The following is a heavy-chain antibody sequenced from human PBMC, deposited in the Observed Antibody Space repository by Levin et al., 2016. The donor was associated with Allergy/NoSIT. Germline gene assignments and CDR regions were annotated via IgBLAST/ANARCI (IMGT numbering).Heavy chain of an antibody. CDR3: ARQHLDAEALDV. Sequence: GGSLRLSCAASGFSVTHNHMTWVRQAPGKGLEWLCVIYNVATTFYAESVRNRFFISRDSGRNTLHLRMNSLTDEDTAVYYCARQHLDAEALDVWGHGTVVTVSS. CDR1: GFSVTHNH. J-gene: IGHJ3*01. CDR2: IYNVATT. V-gene: IGHV3-66*04.